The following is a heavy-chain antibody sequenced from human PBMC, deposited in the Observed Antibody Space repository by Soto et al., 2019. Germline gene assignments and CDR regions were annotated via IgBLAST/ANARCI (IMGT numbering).Heavy chain of an antibody. CDR1: GGTFSSYA. CDR2: IIPIFGTA. Sequence: QVQLVQSGAEVKKPGSSVKVSCKASGGTFSSYAISWVRQAPGQGLEWMGGIIPIFGTANYAQKFQGRVTIPADESTSAAYMELSSLRSADTAVYYCARGYCTGGSCYSPAFDIWGQGTMVTVSS. CDR3: ARGYCTGGSCYSPAFDI. V-gene: IGHV1-69*01. J-gene: IGHJ3*02. D-gene: IGHD2-15*01.